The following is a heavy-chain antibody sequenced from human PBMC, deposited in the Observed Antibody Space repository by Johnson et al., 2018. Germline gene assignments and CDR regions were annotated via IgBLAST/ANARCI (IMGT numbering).Heavy chain of an antibody. D-gene: IGHD3-22*01. V-gene: IGHV3-73*01. CDR3: TRHDDRIGVEYYYYYMDV. CDR1: GFTFSGSA. J-gene: IGHJ6*03. Sequence: LVESGGGLVQPGGSLKLSCAASGFTFSGSAMHWVRQASGKGLEWVGRIRSKANSYATAYAASVKGRFTISRDDSKNTAYLQMNSLKPEDTAVYYCTRHDDRIGVEYYYYYMDVWGKGTTVTVSS. CDR2: IRSKANSYAT.